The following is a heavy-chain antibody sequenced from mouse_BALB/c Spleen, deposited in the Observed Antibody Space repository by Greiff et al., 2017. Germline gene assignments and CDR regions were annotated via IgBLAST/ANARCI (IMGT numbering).Heavy chain of an antibody. CDR3: AITTVVSPFAY. J-gene: IGHJ3*01. Sequence: EVQGVESGGGLVQPGGSRKLSCAASGFTFSSFGMHWVRQAPEKGLEWVAYISSGSSTIYYADTVKGRFTISRDNPKNTLFLQMTSLRSEDTAMYYCAITTVVSPFAYWGQGTLVTVSA. V-gene: IGHV5-17*02. CDR2: ISSGSSTI. CDR1: GFTFSSFG. D-gene: IGHD1-1*01.